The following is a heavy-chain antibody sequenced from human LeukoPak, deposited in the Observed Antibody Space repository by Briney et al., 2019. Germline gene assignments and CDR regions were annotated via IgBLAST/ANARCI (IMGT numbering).Heavy chain of an antibody. Sequence: ASVKVSCKASGYSFTSYYMHWVRRAPGQGLEWMGIINPSGGNTNYAQKFQGRVTMTRDTSTSTVYMELSSLRSEDTAVYYCARGGPAKYYFDSSGYHYWGQGTLVTVSS. CDR2: INPSGGNT. D-gene: IGHD3-22*01. V-gene: IGHV1-46*01. J-gene: IGHJ4*02. CDR3: ARGGPAKYYFDSSGYHY. CDR1: GYSFTSYY.